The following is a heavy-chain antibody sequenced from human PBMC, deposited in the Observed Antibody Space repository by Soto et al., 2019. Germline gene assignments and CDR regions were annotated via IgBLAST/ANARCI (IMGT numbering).Heavy chain of an antibody. J-gene: IGHJ5*02. V-gene: IGHV4-39*01. CDR1: GAPISSRSYY. D-gene: IGHD3-3*01. CDR3: ARHHYDFWSGYPQSNWFDP. Sequence: WETLDFTCRVSGAPISSRSYYWGWLRQPPGKGLEWIGSISYSGNTYYSPSLKSRVTISVDTSKNQFSLKLSSVTAADTAVYYCARHHYDFWSGYPQSNWFDPWGQGTLVNLSS. CDR2: ISYSGNT.